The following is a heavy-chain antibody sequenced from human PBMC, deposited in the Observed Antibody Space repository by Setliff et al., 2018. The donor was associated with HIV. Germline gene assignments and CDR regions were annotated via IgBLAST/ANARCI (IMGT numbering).Heavy chain of an antibody. J-gene: IGHJ3*02. Sequence: ASVKVSCKTSGYTFTNFAISWVRQAPGQGLEWMGWINGYNGNTNYAQNFQGRVTMTTDTTYSTAYMELRSLRSDDTAMYYCARIRAAALLNAFDIWGQGTMVTVSS. V-gene: IGHV1-18*01. CDR3: ARIRAAALLNAFDI. D-gene: IGHD2-15*01. CDR1: GYTFTNFA. CDR2: INGYNGNT.